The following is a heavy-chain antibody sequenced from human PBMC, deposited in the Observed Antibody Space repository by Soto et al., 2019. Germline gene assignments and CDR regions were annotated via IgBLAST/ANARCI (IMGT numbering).Heavy chain of an antibody. CDR2: IIPLFDTP. D-gene: IGHD1-1*01. CDR1: GGSFSSYA. CDR3: ARRIPDGKFDS. Sequence: SVKVSCKASGGSFSSYAISWVRQAPGQGLEWMGGIIPLFDTPNYAQNFQGRVTITADDSTSTAYMELSSLTSEDTAVYFCARRIPDGKFDSWGQGTQVTVSS. J-gene: IGHJ4*02. V-gene: IGHV1-69*13.